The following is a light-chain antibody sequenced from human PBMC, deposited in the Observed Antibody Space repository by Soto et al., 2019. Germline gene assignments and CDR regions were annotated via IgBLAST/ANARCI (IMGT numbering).Light chain of an antibody. J-gene: IGKJ1*01. Sequence: DIQMTQSPSTLSASIGDRVTITCRASQTINNWLASYQQKPGKAPNLQIYHASNLETGFPSRFSGSAFGTDFTLTISGLQPDDFATYYFQHYNSYPWTFGQGTKVEIK. CDR2: HAS. CDR3: QHYNSYPWT. V-gene: IGKV1-5*01. CDR1: QTINNW.